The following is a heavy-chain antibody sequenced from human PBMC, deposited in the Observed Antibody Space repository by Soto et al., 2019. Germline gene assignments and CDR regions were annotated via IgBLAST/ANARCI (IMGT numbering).Heavy chain of an antibody. CDR2: IIPIFGTA. CDR1: GGTFSSYA. CDR3: ARVFNVYCSSTSFYGEYYYYYGMDF. J-gene: IGHJ6*02. V-gene: IGHV1-69*13. D-gene: IGHD2-2*01. Sequence: ASVKVSCKASGGTFSSYAISWARQAPGQGLEWMGGIIPIFGTANYAQKFQGRVTITADESTSTAYMELSSLRSEDTAVYYCARVFNVYCSSTSFYGEYYYYYGMDFWGQGATVTVSS.